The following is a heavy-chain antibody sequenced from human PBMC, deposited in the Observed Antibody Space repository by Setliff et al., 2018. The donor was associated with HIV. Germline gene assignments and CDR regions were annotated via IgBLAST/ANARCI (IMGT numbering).Heavy chain of an antibody. V-gene: IGHV4-34*01. J-gene: IGHJ3*02. CDR2: INHSGST. D-gene: IGHD6-13*01. CDR3: ARYSMALGGSSSWLSAADAFDI. CDR1: GGSFSGYY. Sequence: SETLSLTCAVYGGSFSGYYWSWIRQPPGKGLEWIGEINHSGSTNYNPSLKSRVTISVDTSKNQFSLKLSSVTAADTAVYYCARYSMALGGSSSWLSAADAFDIWGQGTMVTVSS.